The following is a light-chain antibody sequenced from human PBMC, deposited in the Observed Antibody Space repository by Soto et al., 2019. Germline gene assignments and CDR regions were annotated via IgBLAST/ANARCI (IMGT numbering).Light chain of an antibody. V-gene: IGLV2-8*01. CDR3: ASYRSGPLYV. CDR1: SSDVGGYNF. CDR2: EVT. J-gene: IGLJ1*01. Sequence: QSVLTQPPSASGSPGRPVTFSCTGASSDVGGYNFVSWYQQHPGKAPKLLIYEVTKRPSGVPDRFSGSRSGNTASLTVSGLQAEDEADYYCASYRSGPLYVFGTGTKVTVL.